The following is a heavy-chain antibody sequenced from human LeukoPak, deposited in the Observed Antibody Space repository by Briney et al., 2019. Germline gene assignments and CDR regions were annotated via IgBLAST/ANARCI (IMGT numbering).Heavy chain of an antibody. V-gene: IGHV3-9*01. D-gene: IGHD2-2*01. CDR3: AKDMRSSTSYLLDY. Sequence: GRSLRLSCAASGFTFDDYAMHWVRQAPGKGLEWVSGISWNSGSIGYADSVKGRFTISRDNAKNSLYLQMNSLRAEDTALYYCAKDMRSSTSYLLDYWGQGTLVTVSS. J-gene: IGHJ4*02. CDR2: ISWNSGSI. CDR1: GFTFDDYA.